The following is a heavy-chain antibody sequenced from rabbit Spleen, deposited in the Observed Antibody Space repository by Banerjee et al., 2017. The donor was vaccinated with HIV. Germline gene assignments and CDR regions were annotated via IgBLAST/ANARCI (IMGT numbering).Heavy chain of an antibody. CDR1: GFSFSSSDY. J-gene: IGHJ6*01. CDR2: INAATGRP. V-gene: IGHV1S40*01. D-gene: IGHD1-1*01. Sequence: QSLEESGGDLVKPGASLTLTCTASGFSFSSSDYMCWVRQAPGKGLEWIACINAATGRPVYATWAKGRFTISRTSSTTVTLQMTSLTVADTATYFCARDTSSSFSSYGMDLWGPGTLVTVS. CDR3: ARDTSSSFSSYGMDL.